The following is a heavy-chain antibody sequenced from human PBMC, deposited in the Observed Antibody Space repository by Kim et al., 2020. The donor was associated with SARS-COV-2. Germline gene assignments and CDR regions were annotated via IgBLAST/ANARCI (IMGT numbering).Heavy chain of an antibody. CDR3: ARGGRVTVPKGDY. J-gene: IGHJ4*02. D-gene: IGHD4-17*01. V-gene: IGHV3-7*03. Sequence: YVDSVKGRFTIARDNAKNSLYLQMNSLRAEDTAVYYCARGGRVTVPKGDYWGQGTLVTVSS.